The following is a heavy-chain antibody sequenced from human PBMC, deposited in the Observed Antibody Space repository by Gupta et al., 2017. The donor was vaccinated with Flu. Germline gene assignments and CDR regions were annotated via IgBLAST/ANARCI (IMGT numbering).Heavy chain of an antibody. CDR1: GFTFSGST. Sequence: EVQLVESGGGLVQPGGSLKISCTTSGFTFSGSTIHWVRQASGKGLEWVGRIRTRPNNYATADAASVTGRFTISRDDSKNTAYLQMNKLRTEDTAVYYCTRPCSCRESNVDVWGQVTTVTIS. CDR3: TRPCSCRESNVDV. D-gene: IGHD2-2*01. V-gene: IGHV3-73*02. CDR2: IRTRPNNYAT. J-gene: IGHJ6*02.